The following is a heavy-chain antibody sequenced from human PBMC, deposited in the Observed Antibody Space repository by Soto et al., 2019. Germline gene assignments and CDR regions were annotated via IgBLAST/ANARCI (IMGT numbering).Heavy chain of an antibody. Sequence: GGSLRLSCAASGFTFSSYAMSWVRQAPGKGLEWVSAISGSGGSTYYADSVKGRFTISRDNSKNTLYLQMNSLRAEDTAVYYCAKDSPWELDSGVYFDYWGQGTLVTVSS. J-gene: IGHJ4*02. CDR2: ISGSGGST. D-gene: IGHD1-26*01. V-gene: IGHV3-23*01. CDR3: AKDSPWELDSGVYFDY. CDR1: GFTFSSYA.